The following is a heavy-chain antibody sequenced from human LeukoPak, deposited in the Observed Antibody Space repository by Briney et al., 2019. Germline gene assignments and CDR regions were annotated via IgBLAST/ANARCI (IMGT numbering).Heavy chain of an antibody. CDR2: ISWNSGSI. V-gene: IGHV3-9*01. CDR1: GFTFDDYA. D-gene: IGHD6-13*01. Sequence: PGRSLRLSCAASGFTFDDYAMHWVRQAPGKGLEWVSGISWNSGSIGYADSVKGRFTISRDNSKNTLYLQMNSLRAEDTAVYYCARDTGSSSYNNWFDPWGQGTLVTVSS. J-gene: IGHJ5*02. CDR3: ARDTGSSSYNNWFDP.